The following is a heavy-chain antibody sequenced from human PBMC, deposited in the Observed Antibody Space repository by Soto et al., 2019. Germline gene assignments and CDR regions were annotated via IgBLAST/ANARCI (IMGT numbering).Heavy chain of an antibody. CDR3: ARDTGSGLRVEPGIFEY. CDR2: INADNGDS. V-gene: IGHV1-3*01. CDR1: GYAFTSYT. J-gene: IGHJ4*02. Sequence: QVQLVQSGAEVKKPGASVTVSCNPSGYAFTSYTMHWVRQAPGQGLEWMGWINADNGDSKYSQKFQGRDTITRDTSASIAYMELSSLRSEDTAVYYCARDTGSGLRVEPGIFEYWGQGTLVPVSS. D-gene: IGHD6-13*01.